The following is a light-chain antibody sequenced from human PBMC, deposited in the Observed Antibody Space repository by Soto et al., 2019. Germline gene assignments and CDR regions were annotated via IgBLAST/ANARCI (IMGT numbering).Light chain of an antibody. CDR1: NRVSSSY. Sequence: EIVLTQSPGTLSLSPGERATLSCRRTNRVSSSYLAWYQQRPGQAPKLLIYAASSRHTGIPSRFSGSGSGTEFTLTISRLQPDDFAAYYCQHYGSYSWTFGQGTKVDIK. CDR3: QHYGSYSWT. V-gene: IGKV3-20*01. CDR2: AAS. J-gene: IGKJ1*01.